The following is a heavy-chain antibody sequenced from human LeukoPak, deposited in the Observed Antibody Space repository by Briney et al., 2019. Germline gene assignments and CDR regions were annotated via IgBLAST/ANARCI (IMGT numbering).Heavy chain of an antibody. D-gene: IGHD6-13*01. CDR2: INPNSGGT. CDR3: ARKQQLFSSPDAFDI. V-gene: IGHV1-2*02. Sequence: ASAKVSCKASGYTFTGYYMHWVRQAPGQGLEWMGWINPNSGGTNYAQKFQGRVTMTRDTSISTAYMELSRLRSDDTAVYYCARKQQLFSSPDAFDIWGQGTMVTVSS. J-gene: IGHJ3*02. CDR1: GYTFTGYY.